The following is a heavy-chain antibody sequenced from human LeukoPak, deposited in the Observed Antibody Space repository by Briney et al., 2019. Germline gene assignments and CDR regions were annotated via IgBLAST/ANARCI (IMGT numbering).Heavy chain of an antibody. CDR2: ISSSSSYI. CDR1: GFTFSSYS. J-gene: IGHJ3*02. CDR3: ARDYCSGGSCYRNDAFDI. V-gene: IGHV3-21*01. Sequence: GGSLRLSCAASGFTFSSYSMNWVRQAPGKGLEWVSSISSSSSYIYYADSVKGRFTISRDNAKNTLYLQMNSLRAEDTAVYYCARDYCSGGSCYRNDAFDIWGQGTMVTVSS. D-gene: IGHD2-15*01.